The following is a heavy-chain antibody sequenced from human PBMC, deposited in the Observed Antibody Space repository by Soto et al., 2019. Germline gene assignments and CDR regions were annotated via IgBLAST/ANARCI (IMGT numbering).Heavy chain of an antibody. CDR1: GYAFTNYH. CDR3: ARDVGYGLIDY. J-gene: IGHJ4*02. D-gene: IGHD5-18*01. CDR2: IKPGGGST. V-gene: IGHV1-46*01. Sequence: RPSVKVSCKASGYAFTNYHLHWLRQAPGKGPEWMGIIKPGGGSTGYAQQFRGRLTMTRDTSTSTVYMELRSLRSDDTAVYYCARDVGYGLIDYWGQGTLVTVSS.